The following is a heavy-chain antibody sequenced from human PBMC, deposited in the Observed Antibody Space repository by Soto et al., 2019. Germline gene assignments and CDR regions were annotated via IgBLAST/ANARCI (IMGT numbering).Heavy chain of an antibody. J-gene: IGHJ6*02. D-gene: IGHD5-18*01. CDR2: TYYRSKWYN. Sequence: SPTLSLTGAISGDSVSSNSAAWNWIRQSPSRGLEWLGRTYYRSKWYNDYAVSVKSRITINPDASKNQFSLQLNSVTPEDTAVYYSAPVGVSSYGQTPYYHHGMYVWRQGPTVTVSS. V-gene: IGHV6-1*01. CDR1: GDSVSSNSAA. CDR3: APVGVSSYGQTPYYHHGMYV.